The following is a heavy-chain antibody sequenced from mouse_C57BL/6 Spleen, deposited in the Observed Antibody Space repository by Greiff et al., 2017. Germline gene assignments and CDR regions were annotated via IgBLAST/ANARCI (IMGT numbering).Heavy chain of an antibody. D-gene: IGHD4-1*01. CDR2: IDPSDSET. CDR3: ARAWDGDY. Sequence: VQLQQPGAELVRPGSSVKLSCKASGYTFTSYWMHWVKQRPIQGLEWIGNIDPSDSETHYNQKFKDKATLTVDTSSSTAYMQLSSLTSEDSAVYYCARAWDGDYWGQGTTLTVSS. V-gene: IGHV1-52*01. J-gene: IGHJ2*01. CDR1: GYTFTSYW.